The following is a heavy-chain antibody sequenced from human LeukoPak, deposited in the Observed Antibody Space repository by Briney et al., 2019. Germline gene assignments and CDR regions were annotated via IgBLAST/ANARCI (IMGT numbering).Heavy chain of an antibody. J-gene: IGHJ4*02. V-gene: IGHV3-23*01. CDR1: GFTFSSYA. D-gene: IGHD5-24*01. CDR3: AKVNKKMADLDY. CDR2: ISGSGGST. Sequence: PGASLRLSCVASGFTFSSYAMSWVRQAPGKGLEWVSAISGSGGSTYYADSVKGRFTFSRDNSKNTLYLQMNSLRAEDTAVYYCAKVNKKMADLDYWGQGTLVTVSS.